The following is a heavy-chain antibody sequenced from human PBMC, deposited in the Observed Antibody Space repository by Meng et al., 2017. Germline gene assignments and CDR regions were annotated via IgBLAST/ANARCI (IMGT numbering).Heavy chain of an antibody. CDR2: TYYRSKWYS. J-gene: IGHJ4*02. CDR3: ARDPGWCHSCLDS. V-gene: IGHV6-1*01. Sequence: QVQLQQSGLGLVKPSQTLSVTCAISGDSVSDNSAAWNWIRQSPSRGLEWLGRTYYRSKWYSDYAESVKGRIIVNPDTSKNQFSLQLSSVTPDDTAVYFCARDPGWCHSCLDSWGQGTLVTVSS. D-gene: IGHD2-8*02. CDR1: GDSVSDNSAA.